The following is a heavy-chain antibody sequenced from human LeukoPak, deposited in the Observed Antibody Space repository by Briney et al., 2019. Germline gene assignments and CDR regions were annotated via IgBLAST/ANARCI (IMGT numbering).Heavy chain of an antibody. V-gene: IGHV4-31*03. CDR1: GGSISSGGYY. CDR3: ARGPVAAAGGDY. J-gene: IGHJ4*02. Sequence: SETLSLTCTVSGGSISSGGYYWSWIRQHPGKGLEWIGYIYYSGSTYYNPSLKSRVTISVDTSKNQFSLKLSSVTAADTAVYYCARGPVAAAGGDYWGQGTLVTVSS. CDR2: IYYSGST. D-gene: IGHD6-13*01.